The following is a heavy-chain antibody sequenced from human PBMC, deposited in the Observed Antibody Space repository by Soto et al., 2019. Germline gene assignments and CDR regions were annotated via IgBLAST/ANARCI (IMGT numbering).Heavy chain of an antibody. D-gene: IGHD2-2*01. V-gene: IGHV1-8*01. J-gene: IGHJ3*02. CDR3: ARKGYCSSTSCDDAFDI. CDR1: GYTFTSYD. CDR2: MNPNSGNT. Sequence: ASVKVSCKASGYTFTSYDINWVRQATGQGLEWMGWMNPNSGNTGYAQKFQGRVTMTRNTSISTAYMELSSLRSEDTAVYYCARKGYCSSTSCDDAFDIWGQGTMVTVSS.